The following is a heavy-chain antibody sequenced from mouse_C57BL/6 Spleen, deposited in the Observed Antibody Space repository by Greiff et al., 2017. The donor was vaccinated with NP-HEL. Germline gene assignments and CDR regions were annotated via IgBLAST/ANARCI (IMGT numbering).Heavy chain of an antibody. CDR1: GFSFNTYA. CDR2: IRSKSNNYAT. V-gene: IGHV10-1*01. J-gene: IGHJ2*01. Sequence: EVQGVESGGGLVQPKGSLKLSCAASGFSFNTYAMNWVRQAPGKGLEWVARIRSKSNNYATYYADSVKDRFTISRDDSESMLYLQMNNLKTEDTAMYYCVRDVRGNYFDYWGQGTTLTVSS. CDR3: VRDVRGNYFDY.